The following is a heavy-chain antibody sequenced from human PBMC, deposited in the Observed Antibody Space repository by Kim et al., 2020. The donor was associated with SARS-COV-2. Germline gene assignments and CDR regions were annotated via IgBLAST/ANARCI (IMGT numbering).Heavy chain of an antibody. Sequence: GGSLRLSCAASGFTFSSYSMNWVRQAPGKGLEWVSSISSSSSYIYYADSVKGRFTISRDNAKNSLYLQMNSLRAEDTAVYYCARAGRAVAGTYYYYYGMDVWGQGTTVTVSS. D-gene: IGHD6-19*01. CDR3: ARAGRAVAGTYYYYYGMDV. V-gene: IGHV3-21*01. J-gene: IGHJ6*02. CDR2: ISSSSSYI. CDR1: GFTFSSYS.